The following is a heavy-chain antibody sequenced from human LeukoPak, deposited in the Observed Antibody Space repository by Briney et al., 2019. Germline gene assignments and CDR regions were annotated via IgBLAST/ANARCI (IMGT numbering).Heavy chain of an antibody. V-gene: IGHV3-48*03. CDR1: GFTFRSYE. J-gene: IGHJ3*02. CDR2: IRSSGSNM. D-gene: IGHD1-26*01. Sequence: GGSLRLSCAASGFTFRSYEMSWVRQAPGKGLEWIAYIRSSGSNMYYADSVRGRFSISRDNAKDSLYLQMNSLRAEDTAIYYCARDGLSGDRAFDAFDIWGQGTMVTVSS. CDR3: ARDGLSGDRAFDAFDI.